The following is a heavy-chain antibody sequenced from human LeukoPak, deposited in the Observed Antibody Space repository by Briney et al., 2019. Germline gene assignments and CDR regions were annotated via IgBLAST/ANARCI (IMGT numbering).Heavy chain of an antibody. CDR2: MNPNSGNT. CDR3: ARDAVAGYYYYGMDV. CDR1: GYAFTSYD. Sequence: ASVTVSCKASGYAFTSYDINWVRQAAGQGGEWMGWMNPNSGNTGYAQKFQGRVTMTRNTSISTAYMELSSLRSEDTAVYYCARDAVAGYYYYGMDVWGQGTTVTVSS. D-gene: IGHD6-19*01. V-gene: IGHV1-8*01. J-gene: IGHJ6*02.